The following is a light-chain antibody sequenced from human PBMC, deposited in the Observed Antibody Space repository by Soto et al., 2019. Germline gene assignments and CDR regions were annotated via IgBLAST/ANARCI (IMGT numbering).Light chain of an antibody. CDR2: DVS. CDR3: NSYTSSSTSV. CDR1: TSDVGRYNY. J-gene: IGLJ1*01. Sequence: QSVLTQPASVSGSPGQSITISCTGTTSDVGRYNYVSWYQQHPGKAPKLIIYDVSNRPSGVSNRFSGSKSGNTASLTISGLQAEDEADYYCNSYTSSSTSVFGTGTKVPVL. V-gene: IGLV2-14*01.